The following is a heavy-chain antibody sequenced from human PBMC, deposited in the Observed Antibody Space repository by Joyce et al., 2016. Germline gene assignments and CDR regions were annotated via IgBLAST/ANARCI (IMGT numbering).Heavy chain of an antibody. J-gene: IGHJ6*02. CDR2: ISGSSTFI. D-gene: IGHD6-19*01. Sequence: EAQLVESGGGLVEPGGSLTITCVASGFTFSVSSMSWFRQARGKGLEGVSAISGSSTFIFYADSVKGRFTVSRDNAKNSLYLQMNSLRAEDTAVYYCARGGLDYDYSMDVWGQGTTVTVS. CDR3: ARGGLDYDYSMDV. CDR1: GFTFSVSS. V-gene: IGHV3-21*02.